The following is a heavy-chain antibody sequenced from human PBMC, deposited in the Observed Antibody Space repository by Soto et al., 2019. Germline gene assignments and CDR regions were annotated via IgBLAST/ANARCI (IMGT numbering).Heavy chain of an antibody. J-gene: IGHJ4*02. CDR1: GFTCSSYA. V-gene: IGHV3-23*01. CDR3: AKGKAPDYYDSSGYFPYFDY. D-gene: IGHD3-22*01. Sequence: PGGSLRLSCAASGFTCSSYAMSWVRQAPGKGLEWVSAISGSGGSTYYADSVKGRFTISRDNSKNTLYLQMNSLRAEDTAVYYCAKGKAPDYYDSSGYFPYFDYWGQGTLVTVSS. CDR2: ISGSGGST.